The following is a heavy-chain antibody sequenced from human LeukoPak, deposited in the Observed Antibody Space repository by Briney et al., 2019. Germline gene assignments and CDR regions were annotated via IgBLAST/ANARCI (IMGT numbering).Heavy chain of an antibody. J-gene: IGHJ4*02. Sequence: ASVKVSCKASGYTFTGYYMHWVRQAPGQGLEWMGWINPNSGGTNYAQKFQGRVTMTRDTSISTAYLELSSLRSDDTAVYYCARDGEYGTGSYYRGCFDYWGQGTLVTVSS. CDR2: INPNSGGT. CDR1: GYTFTGYY. V-gene: IGHV1-2*02. D-gene: IGHD3-10*01. CDR3: ARDGEYGTGSYYRGCFDY.